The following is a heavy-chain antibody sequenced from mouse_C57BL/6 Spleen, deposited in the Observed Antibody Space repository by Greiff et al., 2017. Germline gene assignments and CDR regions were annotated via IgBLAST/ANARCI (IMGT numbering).Heavy chain of an antibody. CDR1: GFTFSDYG. J-gene: IGHJ2*01. Sequence: EVKVVESGGGLVKPGGSLKLSCAASGFTFSDYGMHWVRQAPEKGLEWVAYISSGSSTIYYADTVKGRFTISRDNAKNTLFLQMTSLRSEDTAMYYCARDGSPFFYFDYWGQGTTLTVSS. CDR3: ARDGSPFFYFDY. V-gene: IGHV5-17*01. D-gene: IGHD1-1*01. CDR2: ISSGSSTI.